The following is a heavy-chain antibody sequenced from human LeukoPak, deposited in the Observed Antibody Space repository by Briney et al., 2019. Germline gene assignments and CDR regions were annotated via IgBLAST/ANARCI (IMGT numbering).Heavy chain of an antibody. CDR2: IIPILGIA. Sequence: GSSVKVSCKASGGTFSSYAISWVRQAPGQGLEWMGRIIPILGIANYAQKFQGRVTITADKSTSTAYMELSSLRSVDTAVYYCARVAVAGKRMYGMDVWGQGTTVTVSS. J-gene: IGHJ6*02. D-gene: IGHD6-19*01. V-gene: IGHV1-69*04. CDR1: GGTFSSYA. CDR3: ARVAVAGKRMYGMDV.